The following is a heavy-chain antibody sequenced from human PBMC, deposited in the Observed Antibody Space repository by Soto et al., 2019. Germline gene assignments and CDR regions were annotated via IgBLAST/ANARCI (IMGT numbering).Heavy chain of an antibody. J-gene: IGHJ4*02. CDR1: GGSISSGGYY. Sequence: SETLSLTCTVSGGSISSGGYYWSWIRQHPGKGLEWIGYIYYSGSTYYNPSLKSQVTISVDTSKNQFSLKLSSVTAADTAVYYCFTYYYDSSGYLDDYWGQGTLVTVSS. D-gene: IGHD3-22*01. V-gene: IGHV4-31*01. CDR3: FTYYYDSSGYLDDY. CDR2: IYYSGST.